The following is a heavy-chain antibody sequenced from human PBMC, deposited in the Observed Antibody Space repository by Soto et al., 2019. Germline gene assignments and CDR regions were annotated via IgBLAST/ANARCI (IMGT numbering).Heavy chain of an antibody. Sequence: QLQLQESGPGLVKPSETLSLTCTVSGGSISSSSYYWGWIRQPPGKGLEWIGNIYYSGSTYYNPSLKSRVTISVDTSKNHFTLKLSSVTAADTAVYYCARHGPLSNNWNQLDYWGQGTLVTVSS. CDR1: GGSISSSSYY. V-gene: IGHV4-39*01. CDR3: ARHGPLSNNWNQLDY. D-gene: IGHD1-1*01. J-gene: IGHJ4*02. CDR2: IYYSGST.